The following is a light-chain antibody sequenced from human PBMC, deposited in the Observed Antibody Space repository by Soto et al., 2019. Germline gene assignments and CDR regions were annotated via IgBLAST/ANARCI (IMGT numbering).Light chain of an antibody. J-gene: IGLJ2*01. Sequence: QSALTQPPSASGSPGQSVTISCTGTSSDVGGYYFVSWYQQHPGKATNLMIYEVSQRPSGVPDRFSGSKSGNTASLTVSGLHAEDEADYCCTSYAGSNNVVFGGGTKLTVL. CDR3: TSYAGSNNVV. CDR2: EVS. V-gene: IGLV2-8*01. CDR1: SSDVGGYYF.